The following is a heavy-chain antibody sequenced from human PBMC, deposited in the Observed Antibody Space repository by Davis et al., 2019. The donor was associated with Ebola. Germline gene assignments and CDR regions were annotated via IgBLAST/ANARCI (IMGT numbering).Heavy chain of an antibody. CDR2: ISAYNGNT. CDR1: GYTFTSYG. Sequence: ASVKVSCKASGYTFTSYGISWVRQAPGQGLEWMGWISAYNGNTNYAQKLQGRVTMTTDTSTSTAYMELRSLRSDDTAVYYCARDRTTYSSSWYKGCHHFDYWGQGTLVTVSS. J-gene: IGHJ4*02. D-gene: IGHD6-13*01. CDR3: ARDRTTYSSSWYKGCHHFDY. V-gene: IGHV1-18*01.